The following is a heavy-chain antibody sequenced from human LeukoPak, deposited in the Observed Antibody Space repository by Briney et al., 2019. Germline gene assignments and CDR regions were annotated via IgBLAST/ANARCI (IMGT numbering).Heavy chain of an antibody. V-gene: IGHV4-59*01. D-gene: IGHD2-2*02. Sequence: SETLSLTCTVSGGSISSYYWSWIRQPPGKGLGWIGYIYYSGSTNYNPSLKSRVTISVDTSKNQFSLKLSSVTAADTAVYYCARDLRDCSSTSCYMDHDAFDIWGQGTMVTVSS. J-gene: IGHJ3*02. CDR3: ARDLRDCSSTSCYMDHDAFDI. CDR1: GGSISSYY. CDR2: IYYSGST.